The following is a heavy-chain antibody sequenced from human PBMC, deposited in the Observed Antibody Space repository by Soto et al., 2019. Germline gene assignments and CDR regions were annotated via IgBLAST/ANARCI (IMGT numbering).Heavy chain of an antibody. Sequence: EVQLVESGGGLVKPGGSLRLSCADSGFTFSSNSMNWVRQAPGKGLEWVSSISSSSSYIYYADSVKGRFTISRDNAKNSLYLQMNSLRAEDTAVYYCARDGGPSYGDYSTGNFDYWGQGTLVTVSS. CDR1: GFTFSSNS. CDR2: ISSSSSYI. V-gene: IGHV3-21*01. J-gene: IGHJ4*02. D-gene: IGHD4-17*01. CDR3: ARDGGPSYGDYSTGNFDY.